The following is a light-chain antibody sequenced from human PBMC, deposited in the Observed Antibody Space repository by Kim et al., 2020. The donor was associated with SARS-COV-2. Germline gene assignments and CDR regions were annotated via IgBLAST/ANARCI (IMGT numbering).Light chain of an antibody. V-gene: IGLV7-43*01. CDR2: HTN. Sequence: PGGTVTLTCASSTGTVISSNYPSWFQQKPGQAPMSLIYHTNNRHSRTPARFSGSLLGGKAVLTLSGVQPEDEAAYYCLLYYGDTRVFGGGTQLTVL. CDR1: TGTVISSNY. CDR3: LLYYGDTRV. J-gene: IGLJ3*02.